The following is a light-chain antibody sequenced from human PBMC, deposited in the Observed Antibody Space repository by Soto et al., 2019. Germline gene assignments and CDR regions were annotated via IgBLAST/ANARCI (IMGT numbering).Light chain of an antibody. CDR2: DAS. CDR3: QQYNSYSRT. J-gene: IGKJ1*01. CDR1: QSISAW. V-gene: IGKV1-5*01. Sequence: DIQMAQYPSTLSATAGDRVTVTCRSSQSISAWLAWYRKKPGKAPKLLIYDASNLASGVPSRFSGSGSGTEFTLTISNLQPADFATYYCQQYNSYSRTFGQGTKVDIK.